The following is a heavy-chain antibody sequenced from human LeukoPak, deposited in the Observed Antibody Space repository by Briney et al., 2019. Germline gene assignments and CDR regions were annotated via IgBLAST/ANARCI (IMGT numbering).Heavy chain of an antibody. Sequence: GGSLRLSCAASGFIIFKSWMTWVRQAPGRGLEWVAIIKQDASETYYLDSVKGRFTISRDNAKNSIYLHMTRLRVEDTAVYYCARVAGEASGYHPFDIWGQGTMGT. CDR2: IKQDASET. CDR3: ARVAGEASGYHPFDI. V-gene: IGHV3-7*01. D-gene: IGHD3-22*01. J-gene: IGHJ3*02. CDR1: GFIIFKSW.